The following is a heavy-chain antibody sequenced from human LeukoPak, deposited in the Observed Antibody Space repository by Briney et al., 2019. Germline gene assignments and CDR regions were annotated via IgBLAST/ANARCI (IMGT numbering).Heavy chain of an antibody. CDR3: ARSGDYYDITDYYYAALDI. Sequence: GRSLRLSCAASGFTFSTFAMHWVRQAPGKGLEWVAVISYDGNNKYYADSVKGRFTISRDNSKNTLYLQMNSLRAEDTAVFYCARSGDYYDITDYYYAALDIWGQGTLVTVSS. D-gene: IGHD3-22*01. CDR2: ISYDGNNK. V-gene: IGHV3-30-3*01. J-gene: IGHJ3*02. CDR1: GFTFSTFA.